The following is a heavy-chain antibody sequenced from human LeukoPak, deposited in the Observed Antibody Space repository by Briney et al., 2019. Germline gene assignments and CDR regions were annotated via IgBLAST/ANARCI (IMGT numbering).Heavy chain of an antibody. CDR1: GGSISSGGYY. CDR3: ARDALYDYVWGSYRDPPDAFDI. J-gene: IGHJ3*02. Sequence: PSQTLSLTCTVSGGSISSGGYYWSWIRQPAGKGLEWIGRIYTSGSTNYNPSLKSRVTMSVDTSKNQFSLKLSSVTAADTAVYYCARDALYDYVWGSYRDPPDAFDIWGQGTMVTVSS. CDR2: IYTSGST. D-gene: IGHD3-16*02. V-gene: IGHV4-61*02.